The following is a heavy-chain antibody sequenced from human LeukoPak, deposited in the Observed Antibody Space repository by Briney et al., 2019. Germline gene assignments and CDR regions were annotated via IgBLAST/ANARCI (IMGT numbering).Heavy chain of an antibody. CDR1: GFSFSNYW. J-gene: IGHJ4*02. CDR2: INRDESEI. D-gene: IGHD3-10*01. Sequence: PGGSLRLSCATSGFSFSNYWMSWVRQAPGKGLEWVANINRDESEIHYLDSVKGRFTISRDNANNSLYLHMNSLRAEDTAVYYCAKNFYGSGSYLEGRFDYWGQGTLVTVSS. V-gene: IGHV3-7*01. CDR3: AKNFYGSGSYLEGRFDY.